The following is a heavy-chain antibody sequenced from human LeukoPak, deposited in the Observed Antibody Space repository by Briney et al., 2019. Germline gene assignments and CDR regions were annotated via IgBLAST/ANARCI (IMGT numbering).Heavy chain of an antibody. CDR2: IIPIFGTA. CDR1: GGTFSSYA. J-gene: IGHJ3*02. CDR3: ARDGSGDAFHI. V-gene: IGHV1-69*05. Sequence: SVKVSCKASGGTFSSYAISWVRQAPGQGLEWMGRIIPIFGTANYAQKFQGRVTITTDETTSTAYMELSSLRSEDTAVYYCARDGSGDAFHIWGQGTMVTVSS.